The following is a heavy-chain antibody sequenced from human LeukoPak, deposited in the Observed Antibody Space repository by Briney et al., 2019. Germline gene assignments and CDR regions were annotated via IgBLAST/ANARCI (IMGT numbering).Heavy chain of an antibody. CDR3: ARQDYVSSYFDP. D-gene: IGHD4-17*01. J-gene: IGHJ5*02. Sequence: SETLSLTCTVSRDSISRGSYYWGWIRQPPGKGLEWIGTIYYSGSTYYNPSLKSRVTISVDTAKNYFSLSLRSVTAADTALYYCARQDYVSSYFDPWGQGTLVTVSS. CDR1: RDSISRGSYY. V-gene: IGHV4-39*01. CDR2: IYYSGST.